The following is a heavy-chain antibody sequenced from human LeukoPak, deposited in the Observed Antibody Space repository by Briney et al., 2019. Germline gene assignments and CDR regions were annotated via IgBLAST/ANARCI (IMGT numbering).Heavy chain of an antibody. CDR1: GGSFSGYY. CDR2: INHSGST. V-gene: IGHV4-34*01. CDR3: ARGFDVCSTSCYRVYNWFDP. Sequence: SETLSLTCAVSGGSFSGYYWSWIRQPPGKGLEWIGEINHSGSTNYNPSLKSRVTISVDTSKNQFSLKLSSVTAADTAVYYCARGFDVCSTSCYRVYNWFDPWGQGTLVTVSS. J-gene: IGHJ5*02. D-gene: IGHD2-2*02.